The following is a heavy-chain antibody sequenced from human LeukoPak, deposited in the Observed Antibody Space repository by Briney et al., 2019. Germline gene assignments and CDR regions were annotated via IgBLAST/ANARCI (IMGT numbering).Heavy chain of an antibody. CDR2: ISYSGST. V-gene: IGHV4-59*01. Sequence: PSQTLSLTCTVSGASIISYDWSWIRQPPGKGLEWIGYISYSGSTNYNPSLKSRVTISIDTSNNQFSLKLSSVTAADTAVYYCARVGRGDYVWGSYSFAYWGQGTLVTVSS. CDR1: GASIISYD. D-gene: IGHD3-16*01. CDR3: ARVGRGDYVWGSYSFAY. J-gene: IGHJ4*02.